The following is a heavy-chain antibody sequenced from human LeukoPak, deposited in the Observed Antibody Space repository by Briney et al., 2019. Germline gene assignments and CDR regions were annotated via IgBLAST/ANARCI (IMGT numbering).Heavy chain of an antibody. CDR3: ARHFADILTTNDAFDI. CDR1: GGSVSTSSYY. D-gene: IGHD3-9*01. V-gene: IGHV4-39*01. CDR2: VYHTGSS. J-gene: IGHJ3*02. Sequence: PSETLSLTCNVSGGSVSTSSYYWGWIRQPPGKGLEWIGSVYHTGSSYYSPSLTSRVTISINTPKNQFSLKLTSVTAADTASYYCARHFADILTTNDAFDIWGQGTMVTVSS.